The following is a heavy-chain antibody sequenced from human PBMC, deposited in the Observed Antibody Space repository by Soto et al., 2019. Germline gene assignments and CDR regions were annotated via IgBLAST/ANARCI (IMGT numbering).Heavy chain of an antibody. CDR2: IIPIFPTA. D-gene: IGHD6-19*01. V-gene: IGHV1-69*19. CDR1: GGTFSNYA. J-gene: IGHJ4*01. Sequence: QVHLVQSGAEVKKPGSSVKVSCRASGGTFSNYAINWVRQARGQGLEWMGGIIPIFPTANYALKFQPRVTTTADESTSTTYMELSRLRSEETAVYYCARRYSSSHWGFDYWGHGTQLTVSS. CDR3: ARRYSSSHWGFDY.